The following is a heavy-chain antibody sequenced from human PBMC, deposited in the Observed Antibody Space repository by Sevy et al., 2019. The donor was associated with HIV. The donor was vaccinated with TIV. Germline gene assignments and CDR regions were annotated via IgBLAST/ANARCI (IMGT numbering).Heavy chain of an antibody. CDR3: ARDRRNYGGQYFDF. CDR2: ISSGSSYT. CDR1: GFTLSDYY. J-gene: IGHJ4*02. V-gene: IGHV3-11*06. Sequence: GGSLRLSCTASGFTLSDYYMSWIRQAPGKGLEWVSYISSGSSYTNYADSVKGRFTISRDNAKNSLYLQMNSLRAEDTAVYYCARDRRNYGGQYFDFWGQGTLVTVSS. D-gene: IGHD4-17*01.